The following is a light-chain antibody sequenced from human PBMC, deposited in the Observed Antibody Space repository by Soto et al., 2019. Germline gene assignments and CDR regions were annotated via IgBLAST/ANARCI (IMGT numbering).Light chain of an antibody. V-gene: IGKV1-9*01. CDR3: QQHNSYPLT. CDR1: QGISSN. J-gene: IGKJ4*01. Sequence: DIQLTQSPSFLSASVGDRVTITCRASQGISSNLAWHQQKPGKAPKLLIHVASTLQSGVPSRFSGSGSVTEFTLTINSLQPEDFATYYCQQHNSYPLTFGGGTKVEIK. CDR2: VAS.